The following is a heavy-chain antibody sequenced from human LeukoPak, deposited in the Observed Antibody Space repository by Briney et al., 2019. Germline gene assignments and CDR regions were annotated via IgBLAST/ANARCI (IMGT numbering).Heavy chain of an antibody. J-gene: IGHJ4*02. CDR1: GFTFSSYS. Sequence: GGSLRLSCAASGFTFSSYSMNWVRQAPGKGLEWVSAISSSSSYIYYADSVKGRSTISRDNAKNSLYLQMNSLRAEDTAVYYCARGGRWLQLWDYWGQGTLVTVSS. CDR3: ARGGRWLQLWDY. CDR2: ISSSSSYI. D-gene: IGHD5-24*01. V-gene: IGHV3-21*01.